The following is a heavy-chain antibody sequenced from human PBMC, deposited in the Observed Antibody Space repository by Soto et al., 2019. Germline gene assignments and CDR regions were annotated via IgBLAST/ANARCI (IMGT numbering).Heavy chain of an antibody. J-gene: IGHJ6*02. D-gene: IGHD2-21*02. CDR1: GGSFSGYY. V-gene: IGHV4-34*01. CDR2: INHSGST. Sequence: SETLSLTCAVYGGSFSGYYWSWIRQPPGKGLEWIGEINHSGSTNYNPSLKSRVTISVDTSKNQSSLKLSSVTAADTAVYYCARDLWGYCGTDCYPLDVWGQGTTVT. CDR3: ARDLWGYCGTDCYPLDV.